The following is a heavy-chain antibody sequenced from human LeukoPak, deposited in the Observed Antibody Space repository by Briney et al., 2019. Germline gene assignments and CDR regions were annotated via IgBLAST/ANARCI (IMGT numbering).Heavy chain of an antibody. V-gene: IGHV4-59*01. J-gene: IGHJ5*02. CDR3: ARVSPFFGQSHWWFDP. CDR2: IYYSGST. CDR1: GGSISSYY. D-gene: IGHD3-10*01. Sequence: SETLSLTCTVSGGSISSYYWSWIRQPPGKGLEWIGYIYYSGSTNYNPSLKSRVTISVDTSKNQFSLKLSSVTAADTAVYYCARVSPFFGQSHWWFDPWGQGILVTVSS.